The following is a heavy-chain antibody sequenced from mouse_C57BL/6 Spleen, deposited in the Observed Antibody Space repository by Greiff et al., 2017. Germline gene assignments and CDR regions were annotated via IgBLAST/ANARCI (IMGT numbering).Heavy chain of an antibody. D-gene: IGHD2-3*01. Sequence: EVQLQQSGPELVKPGASVKMSCKASGYTFTDYNMHWVKQSHGKSLEWIGYINPNNGGTSYNQKFKGKATFTVNKSSSTAYMELRSLTSEDSAVYYCARGGYYFYAMDYWGQGTSVTVSS. CDR2: INPNNGGT. V-gene: IGHV1-22*01. J-gene: IGHJ4*01. CDR3: ARGGYYFYAMDY. CDR1: GYTFTDYN.